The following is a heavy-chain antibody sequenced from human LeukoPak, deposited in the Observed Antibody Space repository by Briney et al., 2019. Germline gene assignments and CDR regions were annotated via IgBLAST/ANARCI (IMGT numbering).Heavy chain of an antibody. D-gene: IGHD3-9*01. Sequence: SETLSLTCADYGGSFSGYYWSWIRQPPGKGLEWIGEINHSGSTNYNPSLKSRVTISVDTSKNQFSLKLSSVTAADTAVYYCARGGPYYDILTGYYPDNWFDPWGQGTLVTVSS. CDR3: ARGGPYYDILTGYYPDNWFDP. V-gene: IGHV4-34*01. CDR1: GGSFSGYY. CDR2: INHSGST. J-gene: IGHJ5*02.